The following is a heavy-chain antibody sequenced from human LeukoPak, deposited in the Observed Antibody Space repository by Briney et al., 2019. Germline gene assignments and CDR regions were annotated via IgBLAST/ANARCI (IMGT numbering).Heavy chain of an antibody. Sequence: GGSLRLSCAASGFTFSSYAMHWVCKAPGKGLEWVAVISYDGSNKYYADSVKGRFTISRDNSKNTLYLQMNSLRAEDTAVYYCARVGIWSGVNWGQGTLVTVSS. CDR3: ARVGIWSGVN. J-gene: IGHJ4*02. D-gene: IGHD1-14*01. V-gene: IGHV3-30-3*01. CDR1: GFTFSSYA. CDR2: ISYDGSNK.